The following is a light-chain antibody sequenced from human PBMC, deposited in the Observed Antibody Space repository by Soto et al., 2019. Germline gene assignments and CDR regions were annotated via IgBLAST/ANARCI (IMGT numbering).Light chain of an antibody. V-gene: IGKV3-15*01. Sequence: ERDMTPSPPTLSGSLGNRATVSCRARQSVRGNFAWYQQKPGQHPSLLIYGASSTSTSSPVRISGSGSGTAVTPLISSLQSEDYVVYYCQQYYNCPSITFGQGTRVEIK. CDR3: QQYYNCPSIT. J-gene: IGKJ5*01. CDR2: GAS. CDR1: QSVRGN.